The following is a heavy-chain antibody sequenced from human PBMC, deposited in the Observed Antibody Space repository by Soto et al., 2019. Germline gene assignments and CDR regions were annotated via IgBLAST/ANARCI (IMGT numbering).Heavy chain of an antibody. CDR1: GASISRTGFH. CDR2: IYEAGTT. V-gene: IGHV4-39*02. CDR3: ARRGSGHTFDY. J-gene: IGHJ4*02. D-gene: IGHD3-10*01. Sequence: PSETLSLTCTVSGASISRTGFHWGWIRQPPGQGLEWIGSIYEAGTTFYNSSLKSRVTISADTSKNHFSLQLSSVTAADTAVYYCARRGSGHTFDYWGQGTLVTVSS.